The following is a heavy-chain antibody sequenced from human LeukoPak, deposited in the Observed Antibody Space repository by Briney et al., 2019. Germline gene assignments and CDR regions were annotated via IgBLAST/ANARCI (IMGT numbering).Heavy chain of an antibody. D-gene: IGHD3-9*01. J-gene: IGHJ4*02. Sequence: TGGSLRLSCAVSGFTFSNYAMSWVRQAPGKGLEWVSGISFSGGTTYYEQSVKGRFTISRDNSKNTLYLQMNSLRAEDTAVYYCAKDHRADWELRYFNWLLPYLYFDYWGQGTLVTVSS. CDR3: AKDHRADWELRYFNWLLPYLYFDY. CDR1: GFTFSNYA. V-gene: IGHV3-23*01. CDR2: ISFSGGTT.